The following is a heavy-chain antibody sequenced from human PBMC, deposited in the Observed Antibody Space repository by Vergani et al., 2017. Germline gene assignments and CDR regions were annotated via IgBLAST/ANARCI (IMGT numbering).Heavy chain of an antibody. J-gene: IGHJ4*02. CDR3: ARWMGDFWSGYHFDY. D-gene: IGHD3-3*01. CDR1: GGSVSSGSYY. Sequence: QVQLQESGPGLVKPSETLSLTCTVSGGSVSSGSYYWSWIRQPAGKGLEWIGYIYYSGSTNYNPSLKSRVTISVDTSKNQFSLKLSSVTAADTAVYYCARWMGDFWSGYHFDYWGQGTLVTVSS. CDR2: IYYSGST. V-gene: IGHV4-61*10.